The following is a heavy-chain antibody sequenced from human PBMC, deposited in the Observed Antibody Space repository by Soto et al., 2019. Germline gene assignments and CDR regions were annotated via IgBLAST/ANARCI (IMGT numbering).Heavy chain of an antibody. Sequence: EVQLVESGGGLVQPGGSLRLSCAASGFTFSSSWMHWVRQAPGKGLVWVSRINSDGSRTNYADSVKGRFTISRDNAMNTLYLQMNSLRAEDTALYYCARGPTGWYGYDYWGQGTLVTVSS. J-gene: IGHJ4*02. CDR3: ARGPTGWYGYDY. D-gene: IGHD6-19*01. V-gene: IGHV3-74*01. CDR1: GFTFSSSW. CDR2: INSDGSRT.